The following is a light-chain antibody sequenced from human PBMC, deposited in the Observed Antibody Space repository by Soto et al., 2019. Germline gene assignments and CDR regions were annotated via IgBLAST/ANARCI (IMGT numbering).Light chain of an antibody. Sequence: DIVMTQSPDSLGVSQVERATMKXXCIRXVLYKSNNKNHLAWYQQKPGQPPQXXIYWASTRESGVPERFSGSGSGTDFTLTISSLEAEDVAFYWCQQYFDVPFTFGGGTKVDIK. CDR3: QQYFDVPFT. CDR2: WAS. J-gene: IGKJ4*01. V-gene: IGKV4-1*01. CDR1: RXVLYKSNNKNH.